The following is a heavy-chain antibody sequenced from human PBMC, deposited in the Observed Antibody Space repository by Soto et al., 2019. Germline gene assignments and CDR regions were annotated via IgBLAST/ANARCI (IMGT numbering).Heavy chain of an antibody. CDR2: INGGTGQT. Sequence: ASVKVSCKASGYTFSTYAIHWVRQAPGQSLEWMGWINGGTGQTRYSQRFQDRVTITRDTSAKTTYMDLTSLRSEETAVYYCARGKGMEENYYYYGMDIWGQGPTVTV. CDR1: GYTFSTYA. J-gene: IGHJ6*02. D-gene: IGHD1-1*01. CDR3: ARGKGMEENYYYYGMDI. V-gene: IGHV1-3*01.